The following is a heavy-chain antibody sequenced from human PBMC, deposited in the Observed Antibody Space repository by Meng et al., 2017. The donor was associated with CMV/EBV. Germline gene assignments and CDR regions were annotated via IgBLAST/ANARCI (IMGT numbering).Heavy chain of an antibody. Sequence: ASVKVSCKASGYTFTGYYMHWVRQAPGQGLEWMGWINPNSGGTNYAQKFQGRVTMTRDTSISTAYMELSRLRSDDTAVYYCAREVPDEKITILTRVSFDYWGQGTLVTVSS. J-gene: IGHJ4*02. CDR3: AREVPDEKITILTRVSFDY. D-gene: IGHD3-9*01. CDR1: GYTFTGYY. V-gene: IGHV1-2*02. CDR2: INPNSGGT.